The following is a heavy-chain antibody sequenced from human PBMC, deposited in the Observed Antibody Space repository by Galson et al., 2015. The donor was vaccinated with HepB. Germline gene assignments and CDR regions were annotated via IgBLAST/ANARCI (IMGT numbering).Heavy chain of an antibody. CDR1: GGSISNYY. Sequence: SLTCTVSGGSISNYYWSWIRQPPGKGLEWIGNIHYSGSSNYKPSLKSRVTISLDTSKKQFSLKLSSVTAADTAVYYCARKQPYCSGGSCFPWYFDLWGRGTLVTVSS. V-gene: IGHV4-59*01. D-gene: IGHD2-15*01. CDR3: ARKQPYCSGGSCFPWYFDL. J-gene: IGHJ2*01. CDR2: IHYSGSS.